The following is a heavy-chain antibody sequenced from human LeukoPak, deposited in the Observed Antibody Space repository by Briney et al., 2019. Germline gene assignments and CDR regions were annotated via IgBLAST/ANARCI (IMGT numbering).Heavy chain of an antibody. J-gene: IGHJ5*02. CDR2: ISFDSNNK. CDR1: GFTFSSFA. Sequence: GGSLRLSRAASGFTFSSFAMNWVRQAPGKGLEWVAAISFDSNNKYYADSVRGRFTISRDNSKNTLYLQINSLRSEDTALYYCAREKIASSGNNWFDPWGQGTLVTVSS. D-gene: IGHD6-13*01. V-gene: IGHV3-30*04. CDR3: AREKIASSGNNWFDP.